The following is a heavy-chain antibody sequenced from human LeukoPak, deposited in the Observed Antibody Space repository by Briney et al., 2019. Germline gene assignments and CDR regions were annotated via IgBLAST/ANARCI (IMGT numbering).Heavy chain of an antibody. CDR3: AKDITPIRITMIVVGY. CDR2: INGRGGST. CDR1: GFTFSNYA. V-gene: IGHV3-23*01. J-gene: IGHJ4*02. Sequence: GGSLRLSCAASGFTFSNYAMSWVRQAPGKGLEWVSSINGRGGSTYYADSVKGRFTISRDNSKNTLYLQMNSLRAEDTAVYYCAKDITPIRITMIVVGYWGQGTLVTVSS. D-gene: IGHD3-22*01.